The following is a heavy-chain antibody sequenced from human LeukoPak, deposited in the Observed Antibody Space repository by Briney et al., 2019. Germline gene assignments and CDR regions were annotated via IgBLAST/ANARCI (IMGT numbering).Heavy chain of an antibody. CDR3: ARDIEEVPAAIFEDYYYYMDV. CDR1: GGSFSGYY. V-gene: IGHV4-4*07. D-gene: IGHD2-2*01. Sequence: SETLSLTCAVYGGSFSGYYWSWIRQPAGKGLEWIGRIYTSGSTNYNPSLKSRVTISVDTSKNQFSLKLSSVTAADTAVYYCARDIEEVPAAIFEDYYYYMDVWGKGTTVTISS. CDR2: IYTSGST. J-gene: IGHJ6*03.